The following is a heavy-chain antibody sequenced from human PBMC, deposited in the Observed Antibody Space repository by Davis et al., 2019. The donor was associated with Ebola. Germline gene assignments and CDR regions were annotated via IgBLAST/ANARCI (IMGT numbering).Heavy chain of an antibody. D-gene: IGHD3-16*01. V-gene: IGHV5-51*01. CDR2: IYPGDSDT. CDR3: TRQRGADPLDY. CDR1: GYNFNTYW. Sequence: GESLKISCKGSGYNFNTYWIGWVRQMPGKGLEWMGIIYPGDSDTRYTPSFQGQVTISADKSISTIYLPWSSLKASDTAMYYCTRQRGADPLDYWGQGTLVTVSS. J-gene: IGHJ4*02.